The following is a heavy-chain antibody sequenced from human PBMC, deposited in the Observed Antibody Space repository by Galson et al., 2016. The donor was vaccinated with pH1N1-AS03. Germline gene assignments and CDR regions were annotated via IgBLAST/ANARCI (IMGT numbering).Heavy chain of an antibody. CDR2: VSYSGTT. Sequence: ETLSLTCTVSGASITSSPYYWGWIRQPPGKGLEWIASVSYSGTTFYKSSLKRRATISVDTSENEFALRLTTVTAADTAVYYCAGYEMTYSNGWYYLDVWGKGTLVTVSS. J-gene: IGHJ4*01. D-gene: IGHD6-19*01. CDR3: AGYEMTYSNGWYYLDV. CDR1: GASITSSPYY. V-gene: IGHV4-39*01.